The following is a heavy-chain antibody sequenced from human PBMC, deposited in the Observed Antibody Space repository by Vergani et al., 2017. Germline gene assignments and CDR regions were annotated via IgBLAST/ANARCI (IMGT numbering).Heavy chain of an antibody. CDR2: INHSGST. CDR3: ARGTEAPSDY. J-gene: IGHJ4*02. CDR1: GGSFSGYY. Sequence: QVQLQQWGAGLLKPSETLSLTCAVSGGSFSGYYWSWIRLPPVKGLEWIGEINHSGSTNSNPSLKSRVTLSVDTSRNRFSLKLSSVTAADTAVYYCARGTEAPSDYWGQGTLVTVSS. V-gene: IGHV4-34*01.